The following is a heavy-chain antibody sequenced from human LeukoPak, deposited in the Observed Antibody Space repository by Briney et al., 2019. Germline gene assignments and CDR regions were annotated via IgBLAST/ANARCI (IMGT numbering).Heavy chain of an antibody. CDR1: GFIVSSRY. Sequence: PGGSLRLSCAASGFIVSSRYMSWVRQAPGKGLEWVSAISGSGGSTYYADSVKGRFTISRDNSKNTLYLQMNSLRAEDTAVYYCAKLVVKVAAHSDAFDIWGQGTMVTVSS. CDR3: AKLVVKVAAHSDAFDI. V-gene: IGHV3-23*01. J-gene: IGHJ3*02. D-gene: IGHD2-15*01. CDR2: ISGSGGST.